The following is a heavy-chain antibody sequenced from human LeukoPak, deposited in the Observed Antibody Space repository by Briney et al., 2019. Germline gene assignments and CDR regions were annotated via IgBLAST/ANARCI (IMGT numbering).Heavy chain of an antibody. CDR3: ASAGASSGYSPLHY. CDR1: GGSVSSGNYY. J-gene: IGHJ4*02. CDR2: IYYSGST. D-gene: IGHD3-22*01. V-gene: IGHV4-61*01. Sequence: SETLSLTCTVSGGSVSSGNYYWSWIRQPPGKGLEWIGYIYYSGSTNCNPSLKSRVTMSVDTSKNQFSLKLSSVTAADTAVYYCASAGASSGYSPLHYWGQGTLVTVSS.